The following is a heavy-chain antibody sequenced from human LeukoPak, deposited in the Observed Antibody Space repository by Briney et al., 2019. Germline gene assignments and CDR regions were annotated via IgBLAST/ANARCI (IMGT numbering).Heavy chain of an antibody. D-gene: IGHD2/OR15-2a*01. Sequence: PGGSLRLSCAASGFTFSSYAMSWVRQAAGKGLEWVSAISGSGGSTYYADSVKGRFTISRDNSKNTLYLQMNSLRDEDTAMYYCARDLYLSRWGQGTLVTVSS. CDR1: GFTFSSYA. V-gene: IGHV3-23*01. J-gene: IGHJ4*02. CDR2: ISGSGGST. CDR3: ARDLYLSR.